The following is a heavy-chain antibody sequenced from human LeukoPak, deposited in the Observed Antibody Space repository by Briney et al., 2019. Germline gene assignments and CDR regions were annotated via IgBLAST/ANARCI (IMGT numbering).Heavy chain of an antibody. CDR2: INPNSGGT. D-gene: IGHD3-9*01. J-gene: IGHJ6*03. V-gene: IGHV1-2*06. CDR3: ASSIGDLLTGYGRRAYYYYYMDV. Sequence: GASVKVSCKASGYTFTGYYMHWVRQAPGQGLEWVGRINPNSGGTNYAQKFQGRVTMTRDTSISTAYMELSRLRSDDTAVYYCASSIGDLLTGYGRRAYYYYYMDVWGKGTTVTVSS. CDR1: GYTFTGYY.